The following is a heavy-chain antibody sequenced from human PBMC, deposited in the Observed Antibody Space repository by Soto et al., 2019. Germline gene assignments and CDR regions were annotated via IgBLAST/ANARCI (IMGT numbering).Heavy chain of an antibody. J-gene: IGHJ4*02. D-gene: IGHD6-19*01. CDR3: AKSINHPYRIAVAGTEYYFDY. Sequence: PGGSLRLSCAASGFTFSSYAMSWVRQAPGKGLEWVSAISGSGGSTYYADSVKGRFTISRDNSKNTLYLQMNSLRAEDTAVYYCAKSINHPYRIAVAGTEYYFDYWGQGTLVTVSS. CDR1: GFTFSSYA. V-gene: IGHV3-23*01. CDR2: ISGSGGST.